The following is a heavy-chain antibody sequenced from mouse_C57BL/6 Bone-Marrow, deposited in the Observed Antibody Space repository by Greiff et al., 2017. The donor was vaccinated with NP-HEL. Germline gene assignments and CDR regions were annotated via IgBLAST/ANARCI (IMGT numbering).Heavy chain of an antibody. CDR3: ARSTITTVVARDY. J-gene: IGHJ2*01. CDR2: INPGSGGP. V-gene: IGHV1-54*01. D-gene: IGHD1-1*01. CDR1: GYAFTNYL. Sequence: VQLQQSGAELVRPGTSVKVSCKASGYAFTNYLIEWVKQRPGQGLEWIGVINPGSGGPNYNEKFKGQATLTAENSSSPAYMQLSSLTSEDSAVYFCARSTITTVVARDYWGQGTTRTVSS.